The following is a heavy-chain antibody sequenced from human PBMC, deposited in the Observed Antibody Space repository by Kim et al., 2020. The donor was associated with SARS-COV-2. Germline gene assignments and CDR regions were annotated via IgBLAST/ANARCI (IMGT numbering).Heavy chain of an antibody. J-gene: IGHJ4*02. V-gene: IGHV3-53*01. CDR1: GFTVSTNY. Sequence: GGSLRLSCAASGFTVSTNYISWVRQAPGKGLEWVSVSYAGNTDYADSVKGRFIISSDYSKNTLYLQIRSLRAEDTALYYCARDLNFWGQGTLVTVSS. CDR2: SYAGNT. CDR3: ARDLNF.